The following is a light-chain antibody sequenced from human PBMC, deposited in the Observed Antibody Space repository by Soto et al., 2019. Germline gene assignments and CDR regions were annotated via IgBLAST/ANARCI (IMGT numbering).Light chain of an antibody. Sequence: QSALTQPPSVSGSPGQSVTISCTGTSSDVGSYYRVSWYQQSPGTAPKLMIYEVSNRPSGVPDRFSASKSGNTASLTISGLQAEDEADYYCSSYTSSSTSVFGTGTKRTVL. J-gene: IGLJ1*01. CDR3: SSYTSSSTSV. CDR1: SSDVGSYYR. CDR2: EVS. V-gene: IGLV2-18*02.